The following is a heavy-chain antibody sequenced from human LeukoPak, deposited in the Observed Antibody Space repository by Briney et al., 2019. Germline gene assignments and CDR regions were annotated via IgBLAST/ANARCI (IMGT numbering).Heavy chain of an antibody. J-gene: IGHJ4*02. Sequence: GGSLRLSCAAPGFIFSRYWMSWVRQAPGKGLEWVANINQDGSETYYVDSVKGRFTIFRDNAKNSLYLQMNNLRAEDTAVYYCASRGGSAQPPPADYWGQGTLVTVSS. V-gene: IGHV3-7*01. CDR2: INQDGSET. CDR3: ASRGGSAQPPPADY. CDR1: GFIFSRYW. D-gene: IGHD1-26*01.